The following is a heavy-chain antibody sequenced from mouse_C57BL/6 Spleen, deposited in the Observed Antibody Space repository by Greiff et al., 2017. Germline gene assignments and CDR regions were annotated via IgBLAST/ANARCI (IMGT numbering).Heavy chain of an antibody. J-gene: IGHJ3*01. Sequence: VQLQQSGAELARPGASVKLSCKASGYTFTSYGISWVKQRTGQGLEWIGEIYPRSGNTYYNEKFKGKATLTADKSSSTAYMELRSLTSEDSAVYFCASPGSSSWFAYWGQGTLVTVSA. D-gene: IGHD1-1*01. CDR3: ASPGSSSWFAY. V-gene: IGHV1-81*01. CDR1: GYTFTSYG. CDR2: IYPRSGNT.